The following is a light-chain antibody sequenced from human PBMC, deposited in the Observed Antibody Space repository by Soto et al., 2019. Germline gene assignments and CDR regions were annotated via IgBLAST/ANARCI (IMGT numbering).Light chain of an antibody. J-gene: IGLJ3*02. CDR1: SGHSSYI. V-gene: IGLV4-60*02. Sequence: QPVLTQSSSASASLGSSVKLTGTLSSGHSSYIIAWHQQQPGKAPRYLMKLEGSGSYNKGGGVPDRFSGSSSGADRYLTISNLQFEDEADYYCETWDSNTHTVFGGGTKLTVL. CDR3: ETWDSNTHTV. CDR2: LEGSGSY.